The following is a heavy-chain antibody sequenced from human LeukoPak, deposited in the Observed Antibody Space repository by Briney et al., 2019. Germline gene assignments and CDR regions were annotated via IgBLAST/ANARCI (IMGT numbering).Heavy chain of an antibody. CDR3: AKFLACSGGSCYSPKGAFDI. Sequence: PGGSLRLSCAASGFTFSSYAMSWVRQAPGKGLEWVSPISGSGAGTYYADSVKSRFTISRDNSKNTLYLQMNSLRAEDTAVYYCAKFLACSGGSCYSPKGAFDIWGQGTMVTVSS. D-gene: IGHD2-15*01. CDR1: GFTFSSYA. CDR2: ISGSGAGT. J-gene: IGHJ3*02. V-gene: IGHV3-23*01.